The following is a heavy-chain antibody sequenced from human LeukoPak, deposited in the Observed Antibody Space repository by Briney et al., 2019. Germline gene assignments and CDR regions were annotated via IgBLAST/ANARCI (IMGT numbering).Heavy chain of an antibody. Sequence: SETLSLTCTVSGGSISSSSYYWGWIRQPPGKGLEWIGSIYYSGSTYYNPSLKGRVTISVDTSKNQFSLKLSSVTAADTAVYYCARHYYYGSGSYGKFDPWGQGTLVTVSS. CDR3: ARHYYYGSGSYGKFDP. CDR2: IYYSGST. CDR1: GGSISSSSYY. J-gene: IGHJ5*02. D-gene: IGHD3-10*01. V-gene: IGHV4-39*01.